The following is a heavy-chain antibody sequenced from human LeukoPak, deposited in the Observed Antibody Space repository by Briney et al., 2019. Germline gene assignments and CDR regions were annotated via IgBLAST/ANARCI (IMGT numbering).Heavy chain of an antibody. CDR3: ARDSDDFWSGYARFDP. CDR2: IKQDGSEK. V-gene: IGHV3-7*01. Sequence: GGSLRLSCAASGFTFSSYWMSWVRQAPGKGLEWVANIKQDGSEKYYVDSVKGRFTISRDNAKNSLYLQMNSLRAEDTAVYYCARDSDDFWSGYARFDPWGQGTLVTVSS. J-gene: IGHJ5*02. CDR1: GFTFSSYW. D-gene: IGHD3-3*01.